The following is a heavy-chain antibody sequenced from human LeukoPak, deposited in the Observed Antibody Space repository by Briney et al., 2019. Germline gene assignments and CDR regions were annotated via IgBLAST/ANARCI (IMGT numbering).Heavy chain of an antibody. V-gene: IGHV3-23*01. Sequence: GGSLRLSCAAAGFVFSTCAMSWVRQAPGKGLQWVSGISNRGTRIHYADSVKGRFTISRDNSKNTLYLQMNSLRAEDTAIYYCAKDIDFDSSGYVTYFDYWGQGTLVTVSS. CDR2: ISNRGTRI. CDR1: GFVFSTCA. J-gene: IGHJ4*02. CDR3: AKDIDFDSSGYVTYFDY. D-gene: IGHD3-22*01.